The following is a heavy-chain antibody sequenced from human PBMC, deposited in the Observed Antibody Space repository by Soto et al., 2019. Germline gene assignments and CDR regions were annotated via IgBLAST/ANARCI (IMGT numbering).Heavy chain of an antibody. D-gene: IGHD3-9*01. Sequence: GGSLRLSCAASGFTFSSYGMHWVRQAPGKGLEWVAVIWYDGSNKYYADSVKGRFTISRDNSKNTLYLQMNSLRAEDTAVYYCAREGYYDILTGSLGYWGQGTLVTVSS. CDR3: AREGYYDILTGSLGY. CDR1: GFTFSSYG. J-gene: IGHJ4*02. V-gene: IGHV3-33*01. CDR2: IWYDGSNK.